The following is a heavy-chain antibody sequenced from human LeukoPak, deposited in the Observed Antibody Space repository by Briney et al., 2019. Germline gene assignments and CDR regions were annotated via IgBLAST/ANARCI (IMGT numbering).Heavy chain of an antibody. D-gene: IGHD3-10*01. V-gene: IGHV3-23*01. CDR1: GFSFSSYA. CDR2: LSGTGGTR. Sequence: GGSLRLSCTASGFSFSSYAMTWVRQAPGKGLEWVSALSGTGGTRYYANSVEGRFTISRDNSKNTVYLQMNSLRADDTAVYYCAKDRIGTYYFFDSWGQGTLVTVSS. J-gene: IGHJ4*02. CDR3: AKDRIGTYYFFDS.